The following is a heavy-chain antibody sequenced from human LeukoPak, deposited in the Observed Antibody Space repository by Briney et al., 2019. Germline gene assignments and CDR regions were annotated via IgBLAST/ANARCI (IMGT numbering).Heavy chain of an antibody. CDR2: IYYRGST. CDR3: ARTTEGGYSYGYFYYYYMDV. Sequence: SETLSLTCTVSGGSISSYYWSWIRQPPGKGLEWIGYIYYRGSTNYNPSLKSRVTISVDTSKNHFSLKLSSVTAADPAVYYCARTTEGGYSYGYFYYYYMDVWGKGTTVTISS. J-gene: IGHJ6*03. CDR1: GGSISSYY. V-gene: IGHV4-59*12. D-gene: IGHD5-18*01.